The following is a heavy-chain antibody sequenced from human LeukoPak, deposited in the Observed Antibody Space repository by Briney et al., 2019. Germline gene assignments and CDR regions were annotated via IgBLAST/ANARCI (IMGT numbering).Heavy chain of an antibody. J-gene: IGHJ4*02. D-gene: IGHD4-17*01. CDR2: IRGSGDDST. V-gene: IGHV3-23*01. Sequence: GGSLRLSCTASGFAMSWVRQAPGKGLEWVASIRGSGDDSTYYADSVKGRFIISRDHFKNTPYLQMDSLRAEDSAVYYCANRVGLRYYYFDYWGQGTLVTVSS. CDR1: GFA. CDR3: ANRVGLRYYYFDY.